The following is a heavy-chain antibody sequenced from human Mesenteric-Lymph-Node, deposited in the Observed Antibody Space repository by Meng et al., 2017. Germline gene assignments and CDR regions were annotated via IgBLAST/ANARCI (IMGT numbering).Heavy chain of an antibody. V-gene: IGHV4-39*01. CDR2: IIHGGSP. D-gene: IGHD2-8*02. CDR3: ARRPTGIDY. CDR1: GPALSINPSS. J-gene: IGHJ4*02. Sequence: QRQLHDPAPGLVRPAETLSLTYTVSGPALSINPSSGTWARQPPGKGLEWIGEIIHGGSPSYNPSLKSRVTISIDTSKNQLSLMLSSVTAADTAVYYCARRPTGIDYWGQGTLVTVSS.